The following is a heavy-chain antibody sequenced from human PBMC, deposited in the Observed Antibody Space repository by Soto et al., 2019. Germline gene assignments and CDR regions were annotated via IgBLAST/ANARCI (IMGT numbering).Heavy chain of an antibody. V-gene: IGHV5-51*01. D-gene: IGHD6-19*01. Sequence: GESLKISCKGSGYSFTSYWIGWVRQMPGKGLEWMGIIYPGDSYTNYSPSFQGHVTISADKSISTAYLQWSSLKASDTAMYYCARRNSSGWYNYYYGMDVWGQGTTVTSP. J-gene: IGHJ6*02. CDR1: GYSFTSYW. CDR3: ARRNSSGWYNYYYGMDV. CDR2: IYPGDSYT.